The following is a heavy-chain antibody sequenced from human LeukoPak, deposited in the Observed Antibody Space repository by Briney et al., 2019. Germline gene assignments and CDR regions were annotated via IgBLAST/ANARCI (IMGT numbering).Heavy chain of an antibody. CDR3: ARDGAPYYYDSSGYSDLDY. Sequence: PGGSLRLSCAASGFSFDRFTMNWVRQAPGKGLEWVSYISSSSSTIYYADSVKGRFTISRDNAKNSLYLQMNSLRAEDTAVYYCARDGAPYYYDSSGYSDLDYWGQGTLVTVSS. V-gene: IGHV3-48*04. CDR2: ISSSSSTI. D-gene: IGHD3-22*01. CDR1: GFSFDRFT. J-gene: IGHJ4*02.